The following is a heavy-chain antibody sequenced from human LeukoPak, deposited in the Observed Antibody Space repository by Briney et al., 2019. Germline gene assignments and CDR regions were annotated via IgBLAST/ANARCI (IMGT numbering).Heavy chain of an antibody. Sequence: VESLKISCKGSGYSFTSHWIGWVRQMPGKGLEWMGIIYPADSDTRYSPSFQGQVTISADKSTSTAYLQWSSLKASDTAMYYCARQDGRALYYFDYWGQGTLVTVSS. CDR2: IYPADSDT. CDR1: GYSFTSHW. D-gene: IGHD5-24*01. J-gene: IGHJ4*02. CDR3: ARQDGRALYYFDY. V-gene: IGHV5-51*01.